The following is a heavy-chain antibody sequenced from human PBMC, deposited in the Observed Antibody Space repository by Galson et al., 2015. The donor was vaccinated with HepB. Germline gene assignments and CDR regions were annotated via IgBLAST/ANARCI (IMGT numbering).Heavy chain of an antibody. J-gene: IGHJ6*02. Sequence: SVNVSCKASRYACTASYLHWVRQASGQGLVWMGWINTYNASRNTAQTFQGRVTMTRDTSINTAYMELSSLSFEDTAVYYCATVGTTNRGGMDVWGQGTTVTVSS. D-gene: IGHD7-27*01. CDR1: RYACTASY. V-gene: IGHV1-2*02. CDR3: ATVGTTNRGGMDV. CDR2: INTYNASR.